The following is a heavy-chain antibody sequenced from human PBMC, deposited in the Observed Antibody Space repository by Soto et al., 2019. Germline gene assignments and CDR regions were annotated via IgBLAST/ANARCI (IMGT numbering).Heavy chain of an antibody. Sequence: EVQLVESGGGLIQPGGSLRLSCAASGVTVNTNYMSWVRQSPGKGLEWVSLIESGGSIYYADSVKGRFTISRDNFKNTLYLQMNSLRVEDTAVYYCASTTVWKNAFEIWGQGTLVSVSS. CDR1: GVTVNTNY. V-gene: IGHV3-53*01. D-gene: IGHD3-16*01. CDR3: ASTTVWKNAFEI. CDR2: IESGGSI. J-gene: IGHJ3*02.